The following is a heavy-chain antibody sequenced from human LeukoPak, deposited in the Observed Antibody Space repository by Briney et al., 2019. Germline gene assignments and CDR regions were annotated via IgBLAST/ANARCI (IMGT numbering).Heavy chain of an antibody. J-gene: IGHJ4*02. CDR3: ARVKSSSWYDFDY. D-gene: IGHD6-13*01. V-gene: IGHV5-51*01. Sequence: GESLKISCKGSGYDFTSYWVGWVRQMPGKGLEWMGIIDPGDSDNRYSPYFQGKVTISADKSISTAYLQWSSLKASDTAIYYCARVKSSSWYDFDYWGQGTLVTVSS. CDR2: IDPGDSDN. CDR1: GYDFTSYW.